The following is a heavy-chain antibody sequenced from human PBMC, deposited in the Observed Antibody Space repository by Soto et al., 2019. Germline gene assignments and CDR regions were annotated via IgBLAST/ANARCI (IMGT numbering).Heavy chain of an antibody. J-gene: IGHJ4*02. CDR1: GGSISGHY. CDR3: ARVGSSGWSPDY. V-gene: IGHV4-59*11. D-gene: IGHD6-19*01. Sequence: QVQLQESGPGLVKPSDTLSLTCTVSGGSISGHYWIWIRQPPGEGMEWIGYIFYSGSTTNNNKPSLKSRVTISVDTSKNQFSLRLSSVTAADTAVYYCARVGSSGWSPDYWGQGTLVTVSS. CDR2: IFYSGSTTN.